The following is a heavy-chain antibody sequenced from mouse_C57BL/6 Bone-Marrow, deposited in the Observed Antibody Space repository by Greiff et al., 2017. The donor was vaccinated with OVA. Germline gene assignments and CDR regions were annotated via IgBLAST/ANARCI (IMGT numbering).Heavy chain of an antibody. CDR3: ASLTTVVATRGY. D-gene: IGHD1-1*01. Sequence: QVQLQQPGAELVKPGASVKMSCKASGYTFTSYWITWVKQRPGQGLEWIGDIYPGSGSTNYNEKFKSKATLTVDTSSSTAYMQLSSLTSEDSAVYYCASLTTVVATRGYWGQGTTRTVSS. CDR2: IYPGSGST. J-gene: IGHJ2*01. V-gene: IGHV1-55*01. CDR1: GYTFTSYW.